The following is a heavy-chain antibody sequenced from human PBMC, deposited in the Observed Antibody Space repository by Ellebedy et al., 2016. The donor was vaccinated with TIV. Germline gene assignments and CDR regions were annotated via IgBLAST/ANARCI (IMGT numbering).Heavy chain of an antibody. CDR2: IYSGGGT. CDR3: ESRPNGDYHFLDY. CDR1: GFTVSNKY. J-gene: IGHJ4*02. V-gene: IGHV3-66*01. D-gene: IGHD4-17*01. Sequence: PGGSLRLSCAASGFTVSNKYMSWVRQAPGKGLEWVSIIYSGGGTYYADSVKGRFTISRDNSKNRLYLQINSLRVEDTAVYYCESRPNGDYHFLDYWGQGTLVTVSS.